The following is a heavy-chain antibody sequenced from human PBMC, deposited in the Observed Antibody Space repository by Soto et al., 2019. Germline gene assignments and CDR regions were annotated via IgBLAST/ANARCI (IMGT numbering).Heavy chain of an antibody. D-gene: IGHD6-13*01. CDR3: ARDLTAGSWYSQGELDAFDI. J-gene: IGHJ3*02. CDR2: ISAYNGNT. Sequence: ASVKVSCKASGYTFTSYGISWVRQAPGQGLEWMGWISAYNGNTNYAQKLQGRVTMTTDTSTSTAYMELRSLRSDDTAVYYCARDLTAGSWYSQGELDAFDIWGQGTMVTVSS. CDR1: GYTFTSYG. V-gene: IGHV1-18*01.